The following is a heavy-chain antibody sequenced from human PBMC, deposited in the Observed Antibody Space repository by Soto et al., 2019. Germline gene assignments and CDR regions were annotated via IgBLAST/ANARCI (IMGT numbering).Heavy chain of an antibody. CDR3: ARGKRSYVSYGDY. V-gene: IGHV1-18*01. CDR2: IAVYTNHT. J-gene: IGHJ4*02. CDR1: GYNFDDYS. Sequence: QVQLVQSGSELKKPGASVKVSCKTSGYNFDDYSIHWVRQAPGQGLEWVGWIAVYTNHTNYGQNFQGRITVTTDLSTNTVYMELTTLRSDDTAAYYCARGKRSYVSYGDYWGQGTLVTVSS. D-gene: IGHD3-16*01.